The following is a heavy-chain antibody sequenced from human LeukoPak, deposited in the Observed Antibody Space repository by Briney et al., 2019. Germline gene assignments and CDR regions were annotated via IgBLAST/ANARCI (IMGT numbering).Heavy chain of an antibody. CDR2: IQSRGNT. V-gene: IGHV3-66*02. Sequence: GGSLRLSCAASRLTVTNNHMTWVRQAPGKGLEWVSVIQSRGNTYYRDSVKGRFTISRDNSNNTLHLQMTSLRADDTAMYYCARRAVTNQFDSWGQGTLVTVSS. D-gene: IGHD4-17*01. CDR1: RLTVTNNH. CDR3: ARRAVTNQFDS. J-gene: IGHJ4*02.